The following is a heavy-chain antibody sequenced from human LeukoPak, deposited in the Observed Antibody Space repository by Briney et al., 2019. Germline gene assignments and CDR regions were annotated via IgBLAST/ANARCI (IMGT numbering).Heavy chain of an antibody. CDR2: ISPTGSTT. J-gene: IGHJ4*02. CDR3: ARGPNSNWSGLDF. CDR1: GFSFSGHW. Sequence: HTGGSLRLSCTASGFSFSGHWMHWACQLPGKGLVWVSRISPTGSTTSYADSVKGRFTVSRDNAKNTLYLQVNNLRAEDTAVYYCARGPNSNWSGLDFWGQGTLVTVSS. V-gene: IGHV3-74*01. D-gene: IGHD6-6*01.